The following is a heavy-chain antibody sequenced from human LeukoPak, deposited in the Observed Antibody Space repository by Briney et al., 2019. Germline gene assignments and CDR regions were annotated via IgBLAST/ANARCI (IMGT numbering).Heavy chain of an antibody. CDR1: GGSISSGGYY. J-gene: IGHJ3*02. V-gene: IGHV4-30-2*05. D-gene: IGHD3-10*01. Sequence: PLETLSLTCTVSGGSISSGGYYWSWIRQPPGKGLEWIGYIYHSGSTYYNPSLKSRVTISVDTSKNQFSLKLSSVTAADTAVYYCARDVLLWFGEESGAFDIWGQGTMVTVSS. CDR3: ARDVLLWFGEESGAFDI. CDR2: IYHSGST.